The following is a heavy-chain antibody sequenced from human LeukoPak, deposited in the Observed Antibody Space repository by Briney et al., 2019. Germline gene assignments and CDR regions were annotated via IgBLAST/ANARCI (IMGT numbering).Heavy chain of an antibody. Sequence: SETLSLTCTVSGGAISSSSYYWAWIRQPPGTGLEWIGSIHYTGTTYYNPSLKSRLTISIDTSKNQFSLKLSSVTAADTAVYYCARGRWYSARWFDPWGQGTLVTVSS. V-gene: IGHV4-39*07. CDR2: IHYTGTT. D-gene: IGHD4-23*01. CDR1: GGAISSSSYY. CDR3: ARGRWYSARWFDP. J-gene: IGHJ5*02.